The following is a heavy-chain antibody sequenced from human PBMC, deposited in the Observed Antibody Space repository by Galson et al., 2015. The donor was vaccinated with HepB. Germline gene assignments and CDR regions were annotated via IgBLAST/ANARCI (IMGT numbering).Heavy chain of an antibody. CDR3: AREGGE. CDR1: GFTFSTYR. J-gene: IGHJ1*01. CDR2: ISHDGTDK. V-gene: IGHV3-30*04. D-gene: IGHD3-10*01. Sequence: SLRLSCAASGFTFSTYRLHWFRQAPGKGLEWVAVISHDGTDKYDAKSLEGRFTVSRDNSRSTLYLEMNSLRPDDTAIYYCAREGGEWGQGTLVTVSS.